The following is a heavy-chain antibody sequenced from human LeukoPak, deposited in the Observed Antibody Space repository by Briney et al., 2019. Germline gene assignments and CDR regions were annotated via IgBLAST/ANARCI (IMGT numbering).Heavy chain of an antibody. J-gene: IGHJ4*02. CDR1: GYSSTSNY. CDR2: IYPRDGST. Sequence: EASVKVSCKASGYSSTSNYIHWVRQAPGQGLEWMGMIYPRDGSTSYAQKFQGRVTVTRDTSTSTVHMELSGLRSEDTAVYYCARDQEAFDYWGQGTLVTVSS. V-gene: IGHV1-46*01. CDR3: ARDQEAFDY.